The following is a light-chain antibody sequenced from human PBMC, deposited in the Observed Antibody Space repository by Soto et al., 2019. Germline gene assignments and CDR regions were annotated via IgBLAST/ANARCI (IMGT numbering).Light chain of an antibody. V-gene: IGKV4-1*01. Sequence: DIVMTQSPDSLAVSLGERATIDCKSSQSLLYSPNNKNYLAWYQQKPGQPPKLLIYWASTRESGVPHRFTGGGSLTDSTLTTTSPLADDVALSYCQQYYDAPQTFGRGTKVEIK. J-gene: IGKJ1*01. CDR2: WAS. CDR3: QQYYDAPQT. CDR1: QSLLYSPNNKNY.